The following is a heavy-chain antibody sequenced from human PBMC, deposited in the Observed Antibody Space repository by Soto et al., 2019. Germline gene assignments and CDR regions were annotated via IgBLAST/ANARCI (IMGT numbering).Heavy chain of an antibody. CDR2: ISGSGGST. CDR1: GLTINDYG. V-gene: IGHV3-23*01. D-gene: IGHD1-20*01. CDR3: AKALSKWNLRDY. J-gene: IGHJ4*02. Sequence: GGFKGLSYAASGLTINDYGIRWVSKPPGKGLEWVSAISGSGGSTYYADSVKGRFTISRDNSKNTLYLQMNSLRAEDTAVYYCAKALSKWNLRDYWGQGTMVTGSS.